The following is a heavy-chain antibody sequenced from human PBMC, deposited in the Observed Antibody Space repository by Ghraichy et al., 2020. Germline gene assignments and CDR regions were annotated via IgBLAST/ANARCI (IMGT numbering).Heavy chain of an antibody. Sequence: SETLSLTCTVSGGSISSDYWSWIRQPPGKGLEWIGYINYRGGTNRNPSLKSRVTMSVDTSKNQFSLNLSSVTAADTAVYYCARERHGADSGGYFDYWGQGTLVTVSS. CDR1: GGSISSDY. V-gene: IGHV4-59*01. CDR3: ARERHGADSGGYFDY. CDR2: INYRGGT. D-gene: IGHD4-23*01. J-gene: IGHJ4*02.